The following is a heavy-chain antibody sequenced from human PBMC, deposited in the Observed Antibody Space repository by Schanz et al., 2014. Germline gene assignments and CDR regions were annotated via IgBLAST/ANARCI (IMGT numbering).Heavy chain of an antibody. CDR2: IYIGGNT. V-gene: IGHV3-66*01. D-gene: IGHD3-22*01. J-gene: IGHJ3*02. Sequence: EVQLVESGGGLVQPGGSLRLSCAASGFSVGNKYMNWVRQAPGKGLEWVSFIYIGGNTYYADSVKGRFTISRDNSKNTVYIQMNSLRAEDTAVYYCARKMKVGVYGGKGHDSLDIWGQGTMVTVSS. CDR3: ARKMKVGVYGGKGHDSLDI. CDR1: GFSVGNKY.